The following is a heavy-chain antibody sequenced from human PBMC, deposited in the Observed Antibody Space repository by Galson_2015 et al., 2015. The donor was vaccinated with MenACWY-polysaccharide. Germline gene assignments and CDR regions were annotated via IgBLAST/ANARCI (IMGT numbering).Heavy chain of an antibody. CDR2: MHSSGKS. Sequence: SETLSLTCTVSGGSINSYFWGWIRQSPGKGLEWIGYMHSSGKSNYNPSLKSRVIISVDTSKKEFSLKLSAVTAADTGVYYCVGEWDQIPYGWFDPWGQGTQVIVSS. CDR1: GGSINSYF. CDR3: VGEWDQIPYGWFDP. D-gene: IGHD1-26*01. V-gene: IGHV4-59*01. J-gene: IGHJ5*02.